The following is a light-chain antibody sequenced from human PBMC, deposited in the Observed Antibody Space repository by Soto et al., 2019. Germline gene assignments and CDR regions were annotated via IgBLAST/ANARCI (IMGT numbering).Light chain of an antibody. CDR1: TGVVTSSHY. V-gene: IGLV7-46*01. Sequence: QAVVIQEPSLTGSPGGTVTLTCDSSTGVVTSSHYPYWFQQKPGQAPRTLIYDASNKYSWTPARFSGSLLGGKAALTLSGAQPEDEAEYYCLLSYSGPRVFGGGTQLTVL. CDR2: DAS. CDR3: LLSYSGPRV. J-gene: IGLJ3*02.